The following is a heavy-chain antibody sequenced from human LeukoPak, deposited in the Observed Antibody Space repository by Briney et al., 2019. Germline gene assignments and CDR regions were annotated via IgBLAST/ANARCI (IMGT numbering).Heavy chain of an antibody. J-gene: IGHJ4*02. V-gene: IGHV3-23*01. Sequence: GGSLRLSCAASGFTFSNAWMSWVRQAPGKGLEWVSAISGSGGSTYYADSVKGRFTISRDNSKNTLYLQMNSLRAEDTAVYYCAKLDTRGVDYWGQGTLVTVSS. CDR3: AKLDTRGVDY. CDR2: ISGSGGST. CDR1: GFTFSNAW. D-gene: IGHD5-18*01.